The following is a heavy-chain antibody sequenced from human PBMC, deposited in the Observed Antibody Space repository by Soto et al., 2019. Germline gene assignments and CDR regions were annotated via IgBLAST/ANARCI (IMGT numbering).Heavy chain of an antibody. D-gene: IGHD4-17*01. V-gene: IGHV1-18*01. Sequence: QVQLVQSGAEVKKPGASVKVSCKASGYTFTSYGISWARQAPGQGLEWMGWISVYYGNTNYAQKLQGRVTMTTDTSTSTAYMELRSLRSDDTAVYYCARDRRYGDYPLPGYWGQGTLVTVSS. CDR1: GYTFTSYG. CDR2: ISVYYGNT. J-gene: IGHJ4*02. CDR3: ARDRRYGDYPLPGY.